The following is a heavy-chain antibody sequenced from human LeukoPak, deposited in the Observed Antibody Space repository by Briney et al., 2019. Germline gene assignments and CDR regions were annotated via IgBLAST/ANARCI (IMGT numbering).Heavy chain of an antibody. J-gene: IGHJ4*02. CDR2: TSSDLNVK. CDR1: GFTFSSYA. CDR3: AREGYYGSGSPPSLYFDY. Sequence: GGSLRLSCAASGFTFSSYAMSWVRQAPGKGLEWVAVTSSDLNVKLYADSVKGRFTISRGNSRSTLYLQMNSLRPEDTAIYYCAREGYYGSGSPPSLYFDYWGQGTLVTVSS. V-gene: IGHV3-30*03. D-gene: IGHD3-10*01.